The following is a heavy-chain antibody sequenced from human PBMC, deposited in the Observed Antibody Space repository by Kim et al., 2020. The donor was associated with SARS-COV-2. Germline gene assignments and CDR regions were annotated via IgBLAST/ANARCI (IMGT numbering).Heavy chain of an antibody. J-gene: IGHJ5*02. CDR1: GYNFTSYY. V-gene: IGHV1-46*01. Sequence: ASVKVSCKASGYNFTSYYMHWVRHAPGQGLEWMGIINPSGGSTSYAQKFQGRVTMTRDTSTSTVYMELSSLRSEDTAVYYCARALYCSSTSCYQGSYWFDPWGQGTLVTVSS. D-gene: IGHD2-2*01. CDR3: ARALYCSSTSCYQGSYWFDP. CDR2: INPSGGST.